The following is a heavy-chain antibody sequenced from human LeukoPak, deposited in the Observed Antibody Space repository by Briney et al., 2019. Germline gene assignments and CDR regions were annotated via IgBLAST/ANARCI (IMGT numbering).Heavy chain of an antibody. CDR2: ISGSGSNT. CDR1: GFTFSTYG. D-gene: IGHD2-15*01. J-gene: IGHJ4*02. CDR3: AKSRGSSCYSCFDC. Sequence: GGSLRLSCAGSGFTFSTYGMTWVRQAPGKGLQWVSSISGSGSNTYYADSVKGRFTISRDNSKNTLFLQMNSLRAEDTAVYYCAKSRGSSCYSCFDCWGQGTLVTVSS. V-gene: IGHV3-23*01.